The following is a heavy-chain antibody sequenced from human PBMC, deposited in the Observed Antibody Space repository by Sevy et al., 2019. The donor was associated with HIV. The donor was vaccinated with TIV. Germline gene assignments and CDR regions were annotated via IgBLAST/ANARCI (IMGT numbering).Heavy chain of an antibody. CDR2: ISSSSGYI. D-gene: IGHD3-16*01. J-gene: IGHJ4*02. Sequence: GGSLRLSCAASGFTFSSYSMNWVRQAPGKGLEWVSSISSSSGYIHYADSVKGRFTISRGNAKNSLYLQMNSLRAEDTAVYYCARDEGGNYYFDYWGQGTLVTVSS. V-gene: IGHV3-21*01. CDR1: GFTFSSYS. CDR3: ARDEGGNYYFDY.